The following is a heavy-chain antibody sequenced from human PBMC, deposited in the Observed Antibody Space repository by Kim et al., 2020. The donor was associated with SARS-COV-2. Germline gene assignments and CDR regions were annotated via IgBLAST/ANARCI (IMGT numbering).Heavy chain of an antibody. D-gene: IGHD3-22*01. J-gene: IGHJ4*02. Sequence: ATAVGARFTIARDNAQNSLYLQMNSLRAEDTAVYYCSRRGENSSGYSNDYWGQGTLVTVSS. CDR3: SRRGENSSGYSNDY. V-gene: IGHV3-11*06.